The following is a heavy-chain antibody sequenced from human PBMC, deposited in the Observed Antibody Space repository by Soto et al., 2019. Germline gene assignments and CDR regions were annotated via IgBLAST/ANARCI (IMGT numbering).Heavy chain of an antibody. J-gene: IGHJ4*02. CDR2: INPNSGGT. Sequence: SVKVSCKASGYTFTGYYMHWVRQAPGQGLEWMGWINPNSGGTNYAQKFQGRVTMTRDTSISTAYMELSRLRSDDTAVYYCAREVYDSSGYESAFAYWGQGTLVTVSS. D-gene: IGHD3-22*01. CDR3: AREVYDSSGYESAFAY. CDR1: GYTFTGYY. V-gene: IGHV1-2*02.